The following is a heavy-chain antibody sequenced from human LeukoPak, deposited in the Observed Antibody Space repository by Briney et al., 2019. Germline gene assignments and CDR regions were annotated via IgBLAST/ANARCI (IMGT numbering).Heavy chain of an antibody. J-gene: IGHJ4*02. CDR3: ATDQRYAFDY. CDR2: IRTTAEGAKYA. CDR1: GFSFSSYA. D-gene: IGHD3-9*01. Sequence: GGSLRLSCAASGFSFSSYAMNWVRQAPGKGLEWISNIRTTAEGAKYAYYADSVKGRVTISRDDGKNTLYLHMNSLRDDDTAVYYCATDQRYAFDYWGQGILVTVSS. V-gene: IGHV3-48*02.